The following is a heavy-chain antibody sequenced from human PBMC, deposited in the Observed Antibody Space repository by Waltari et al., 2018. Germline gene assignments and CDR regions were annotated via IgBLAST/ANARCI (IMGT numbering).Heavy chain of an antibody. CDR1: GFHAHTHY. CDR2: IYSGGIT. CDR3: ARAESGGMFDYYYGMDV. J-gene: IGHJ6*02. Sequence: ELQLVESGGGLIQPGGSLRLSCSAAGFHAHTHYLSGGRQALGKGLEWISVIYSGGITYYADSVKGRFTISRDSYRNTLSLQMISLRAEDTAVYYCARAESGGMFDYYYGMDVWGQGTTVTVSS. V-gene: IGHV3-53*01. D-gene: IGHD2-15*01.